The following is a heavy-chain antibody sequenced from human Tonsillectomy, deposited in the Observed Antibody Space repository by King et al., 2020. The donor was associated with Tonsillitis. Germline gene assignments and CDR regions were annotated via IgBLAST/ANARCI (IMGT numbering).Heavy chain of an antibody. J-gene: IGHJ4*02. CDR3: ASPPYPYNWNYPFDH. CDR1: GFTFSSHA. Sequence: VQLVESGGGVVQPGTSLRLSCEASGFTFSSHAFHWVRQAPGKGLEWVAIISYDGDNKYYAESVKGRFTVSRDNSKNTVYLQMNSLKREDTASYYCASPPYPYNWNYPFDHWGQGTLVTVSS. CDR2: ISYDGDNK. V-gene: IGHV3-30-3*01. D-gene: IGHD1-7*01.